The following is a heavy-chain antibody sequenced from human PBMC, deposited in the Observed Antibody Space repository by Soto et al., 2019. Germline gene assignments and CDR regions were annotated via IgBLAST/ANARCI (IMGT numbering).Heavy chain of an antibody. D-gene: IGHD1-1*01. CDR3: ARGVDGYKQGFLDY. CDR2: MNPNSGNT. CDR1: GYTFTSYD. J-gene: IGHJ4*02. V-gene: IGHV1-8*01. Sequence: QVQLVQSGAEVKNPGASVNVSCQASGYTFTSYDINWVRQATGQGLEWMGWMNPNSGNTGYAQKFQGRVTMTRNTSISTAYRELSSLRADDTAVDYRARGVDGYKQGFLDYWGQGTLVTVSS.